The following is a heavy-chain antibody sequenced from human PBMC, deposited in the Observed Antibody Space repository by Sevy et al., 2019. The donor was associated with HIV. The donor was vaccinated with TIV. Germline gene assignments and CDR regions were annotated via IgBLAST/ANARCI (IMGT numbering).Heavy chain of an antibody. CDR3: AKELFGAAAAFYWYFDL. CDR2: ISGRGGST. Sequence: GGSLRLSCAASEFTFSSYAMSWVRQAPGKGLEWVSAISGRGGSTYYADSVKGRFTISRDNSKNTLYLQMNSLRAEDTALYYCAKELFGAAAAFYWYFDLWVRGTLVTVSS. J-gene: IGHJ2*01. V-gene: IGHV3-23*01. D-gene: IGHD6-13*01. CDR1: EFTFSSYA.